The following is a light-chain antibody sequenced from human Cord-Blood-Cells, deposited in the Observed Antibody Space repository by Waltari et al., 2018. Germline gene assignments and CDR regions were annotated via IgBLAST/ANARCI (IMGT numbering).Light chain of an antibody. J-gene: IGLJ2*01. CDR3: SSYTSSSTLV. CDR1: SSDVGCYNY. CDR2: DVS. V-gene: IGLV2-14*01. Sequence: QSALTQPASVSGSPGQSITISCTGTSSDVGCYNYVSWYQQHPGKAPNLMVYDVSKRPSGVSNRFSGSKSGNTASLTISGLQAEDEADYYCSSYTSSSTLVFGGGTKLTVL.